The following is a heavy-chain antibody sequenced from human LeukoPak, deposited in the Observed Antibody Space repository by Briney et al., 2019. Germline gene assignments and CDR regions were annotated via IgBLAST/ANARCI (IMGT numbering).Heavy chain of an antibody. CDR2: IYYSGST. D-gene: IGHD3-22*01. CDR1: GGSISSSSYY. Sequence: SETLSLTCTVSGGSISSSSYYWGWIRQPPGKGLEWIGSIYYSGSTYYNPSLKSRVTISVDTSKNQFSLKLSSVTAADTAVYYCARRRSLRTYYYDSSGYCPDDAFDIWGQGTMVTVSS. CDR3: ARRRSLRTYYYDSSGYCPDDAFDI. J-gene: IGHJ3*02. V-gene: IGHV4-39*01.